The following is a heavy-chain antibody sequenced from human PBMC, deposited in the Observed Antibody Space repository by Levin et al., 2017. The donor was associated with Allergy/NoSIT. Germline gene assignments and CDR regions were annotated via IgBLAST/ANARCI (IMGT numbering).Heavy chain of an antibody. Sequence: SETLSLTCSVSGTSISSWYWSWIRQPAGKGLEWIGRIHTTGGTSYNSSLQSRVTISVDASNNQFSLKLTSMTAADTAVYYCAKYGVVPSAHVDSWGQGTLVIVSS. V-gene: IGHV4-59*10. CDR3: AKYGVVPSAHVDS. J-gene: IGHJ4*02. D-gene: IGHD2-2*01. CDR1: GTSISSWY. CDR2: IHTTGGT.